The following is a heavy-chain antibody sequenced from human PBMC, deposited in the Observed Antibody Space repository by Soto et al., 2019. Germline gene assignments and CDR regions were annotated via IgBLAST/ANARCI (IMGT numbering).Heavy chain of an antibody. CDR2: IIPILGIA. CDR1: GGTFSSYT. V-gene: IGHV1-69*02. D-gene: IGHD6-13*01. CDR3: ASGRQQLVPVEFDY. Sequence: QVQLVQSGAEVKKPGSSVKVSCKASGGTFSSYTISWVRQAPGQGLEWMGRIIPILGIANYAQKFQGRVTITADKSPSTAYMELSSLRSEDTAVYYCASGRQQLVPVEFDYWGQGTLVTVSS. J-gene: IGHJ4*02.